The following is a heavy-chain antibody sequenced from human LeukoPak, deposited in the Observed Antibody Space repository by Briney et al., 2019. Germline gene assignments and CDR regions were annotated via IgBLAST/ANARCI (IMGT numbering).Heavy chain of an antibody. Sequence: SETLSLTCTVSSDSIYSSNYYWGWIRQPPGKGLEWIGSIYYSGSPYYNPSLKSRVTISVDTSKNQFSLKVSSVTAADTAVYYCARWRTAKTGFDYWGQGTLVTVSS. V-gene: IGHV4-39*01. D-gene: IGHD1-1*01. CDR3: ARWRTAKTGFDY. CDR2: IYYSGSP. J-gene: IGHJ4*02. CDR1: SDSIYSSNYY.